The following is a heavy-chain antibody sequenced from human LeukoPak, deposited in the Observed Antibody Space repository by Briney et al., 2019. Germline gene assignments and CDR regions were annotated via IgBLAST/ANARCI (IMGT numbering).Heavy chain of an antibody. D-gene: IGHD2-2*01. Sequence: ASVKVSCKASGYTFTGYYMHWVRQAPGQGLEWMGWINPNSGGTNYAQKFQGRVTMTRDTSISTAYMELSRLRSDDTAVYYCARVLVVPAADYFDYWGRGTLVTVSS. CDR2: INPNSGGT. V-gene: IGHV1-2*02. CDR3: ARVLVVPAADYFDY. CDR1: GYTFTGYY. J-gene: IGHJ4*02.